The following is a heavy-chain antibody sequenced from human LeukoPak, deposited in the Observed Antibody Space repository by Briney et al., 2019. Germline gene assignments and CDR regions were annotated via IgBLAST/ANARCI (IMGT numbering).Heavy chain of an antibody. J-gene: IGHJ4*02. CDR1: GFSLSNARMG. V-gene: IGHV2-26*01. D-gene: IGHD3-22*01. CDR3: ARIQRYYDSSGYFRFDY. Sequence: ESGPTLVNPTETLTLTCTVSGFSLSNARMGASWIRQPPGKALEWLAHIFSNDEKSYRTSLKSRLTISKDTSKSQVVLTMTNMDPVDTATYYCARIQRYYDSSGYFRFDYWGQGTLVTVSS. CDR2: IFSNDEK.